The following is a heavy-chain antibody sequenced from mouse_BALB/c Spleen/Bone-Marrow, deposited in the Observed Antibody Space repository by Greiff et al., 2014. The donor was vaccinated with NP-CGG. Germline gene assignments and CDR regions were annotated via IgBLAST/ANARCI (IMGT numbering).Heavy chain of an antibody. J-gene: IGHJ2*01. CDR1: GYAFTNYL. CDR2: INPGSGGT. D-gene: IGHD3-3*01. Sequence: VHLVESGAELVRPGTSVKVSCKASGYAFTNYLIEWVKQRPGQGLEWIGMINPGSGGTNYNEKFKGEATLTADKSSSTAYMQLSSLTSDDSAVYFCARRDGSYFDYWGQGTTLTVSS. CDR3: ARRDGSYFDY. V-gene: IGHV1-54*01.